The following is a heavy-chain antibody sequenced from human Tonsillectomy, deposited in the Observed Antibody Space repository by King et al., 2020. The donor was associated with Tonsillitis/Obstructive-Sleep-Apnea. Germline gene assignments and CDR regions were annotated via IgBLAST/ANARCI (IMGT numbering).Heavy chain of an antibody. CDR3: AGVCGSGTSYDMYYYYYGMDV. CDR1: GFTFSIYG. Sequence: VQLVESGGGVVQPGRSLRLSCAASGFTFSIYGMHWVRQAPGKGLEWVAVIWYDGSNKYYADSVKGRFTISRDNSKNTLYLQMSSLSAEDTAVYYCAGVCGSGTSYDMYYYYYGMDVWGQGTAVTVSS. CDR2: IWYDGSNK. V-gene: IGHV3-33*01. D-gene: IGHD2-2*01. J-gene: IGHJ6*02.